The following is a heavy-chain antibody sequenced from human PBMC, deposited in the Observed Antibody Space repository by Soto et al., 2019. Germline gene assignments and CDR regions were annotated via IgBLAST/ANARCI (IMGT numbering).Heavy chain of an antibody. J-gene: IGHJ5*02. V-gene: IGHV4-31*03. CDR3: ARSVFP. CDR1: GGSISTGGYY. CDR2: FYYSGST. Sequence: QMQLQESGPGLVKPSQTLSLTCTVSGGSISTGGYYWNWIRQHPGKGLEWIGYFYYSGSTYYNPSRKSRVTISVNTSKNQFSLKLSSVTAADTAVYYCARSVFPWGQGTLVTVSS.